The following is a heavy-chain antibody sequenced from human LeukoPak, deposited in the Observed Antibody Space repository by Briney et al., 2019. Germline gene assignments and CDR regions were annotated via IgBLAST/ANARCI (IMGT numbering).Heavy chain of an antibody. Sequence: PGGSLRLSCVGSAFTFNSYEVNWVRQAPGKGLEWVSYISSSGYTTNYADSVKGRFTISRDKANNSLSLQMHSLRAEDTALYYCAILSTTWAAGEDYWGQGTLVTV. V-gene: IGHV3-48*03. CDR1: AFTFNSYE. CDR2: ISSSGYTT. J-gene: IGHJ4*02. CDR3: AILSTTWAAGEDY. D-gene: IGHD3-9*01.